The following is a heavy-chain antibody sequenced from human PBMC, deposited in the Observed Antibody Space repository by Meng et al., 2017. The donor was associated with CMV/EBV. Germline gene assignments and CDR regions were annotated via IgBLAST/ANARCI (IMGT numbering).Heavy chain of an antibody. CDR1: GGTFSSYT. V-gene: IGHV1-69*02. J-gene: IGHJ6*02. Sequence: SVKVSCKASGGTFSSYTISWVRQAPGQGLEWMGRIIPILGIANYAQKFQGRVTITADRSTSTAYMELSSLRSEDTAVYYCADYSGSYWGPHYGMDVWGQGTTVTVSS. CDR3: ADYSGSYWGPHYGMDV. D-gene: IGHD1-26*01. CDR2: IIPILGIA.